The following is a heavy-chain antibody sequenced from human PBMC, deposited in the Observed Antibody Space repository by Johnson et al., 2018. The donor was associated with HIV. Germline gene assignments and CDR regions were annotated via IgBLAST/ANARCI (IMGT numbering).Heavy chain of an antibody. V-gene: IGHV3-30-3*01. J-gene: IGHJ3*02. D-gene: IGHD3-16*01. CDR1: GFTFSSYA. CDR2: ISYDGSNK. Sequence: QVQLVESGGGVVQPGRSLRLSCAASGFTFSSYAMHWVRQAPGKGLEWVAVISYDGSNKYYADSVKGRFTISRDNSKNTLHLQMNSLRAEDTAVYYCARDGQMTLGDDAFDIWGQGTMVTVSS. CDR3: ARDGQMTLGDDAFDI.